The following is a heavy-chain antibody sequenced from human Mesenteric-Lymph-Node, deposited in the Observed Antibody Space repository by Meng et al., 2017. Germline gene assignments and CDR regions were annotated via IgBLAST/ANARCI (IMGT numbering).Heavy chain of an antibody. V-gene: IGHV3-74*01. J-gene: IGHJ4*02. CDR2: INSDGSST. CDR3: AKDFRRDNFDY. Sequence: GESLKISCAASRFTFSSYWMHWVRQAPGKGLVWVSRINSDGSSTSYADSVKGRFTISRDNSKNTLYLQMNSLRAEDTAVYYCAKDFRRDNFDYWGQGTLVTVAS. CDR1: RFTFSSYW.